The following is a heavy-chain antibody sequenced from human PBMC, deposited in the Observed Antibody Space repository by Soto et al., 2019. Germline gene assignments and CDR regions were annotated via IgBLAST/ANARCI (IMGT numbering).Heavy chain of an antibody. J-gene: IGHJ6*02. CDR3: ARELASYGMDV. V-gene: IGHV1-3*01. D-gene: IGHD1-1*01. CDR2: INAGNGNT. Sequence: ASVKVSCKASGYTFTSYAMHWVRQAPGQRLEWMGWINAGNGNTKYSQKFQGRVTITRVTSASTAYMGLSSLRSEDTAVYYCARELASYGMDVWGQGTTVTVSS. CDR1: GYTFTSYA.